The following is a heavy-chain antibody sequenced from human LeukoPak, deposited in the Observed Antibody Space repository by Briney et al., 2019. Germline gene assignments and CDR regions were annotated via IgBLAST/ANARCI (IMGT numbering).Heavy chain of an antibody. J-gene: IGHJ4*02. CDR2: ISGSNSYI. Sequence: GGSLRLSCAASGFTFSSAWMNWVRQAPGKGLEWVSSISGSNSYIFYADSVKGRFTVSRDNAKDSLYLQMNSLRAEDTAVYYCARALTTLTYEGYWGQGTLVTVSS. D-gene: IGHD1-1*01. CDR3: ARALTTLTYEGY. V-gene: IGHV3-21*01. CDR1: GFTFSSAW.